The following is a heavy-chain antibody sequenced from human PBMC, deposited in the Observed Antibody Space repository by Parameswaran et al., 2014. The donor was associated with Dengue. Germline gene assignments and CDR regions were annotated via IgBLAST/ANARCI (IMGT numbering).Heavy chain of an antibody. D-gene: IGHD5-12*01. CDR2: IKSKIDGGTT. J-gene: IGHJ5*02. Sequence: RWIRQPPGKGLEWVGHIKSKIDGGTTDYAAPVKGRFTISRDDSKNTLYLQMNSLKTEDTAVYYCTTRRGGYRSWSDPWGQGTLVTVSS. CDR3: TTRRGGYRSWSDP. V-gene: IGHV3-15*01.